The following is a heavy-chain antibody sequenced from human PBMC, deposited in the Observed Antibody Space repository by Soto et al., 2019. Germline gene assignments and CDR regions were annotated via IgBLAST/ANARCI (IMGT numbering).Heavy chain of an antibody. CDR3: ARPPLYSNGGYFDS. Sequence: GGSLRLSCAVSGFTFTDHAMTWVRQAPGKGLEWVSTTSNNGDRTFYADSVKGRFTVSTDRTNNTLYLQMNSLRADDAAVYFCARPPLYSNGGYFDSWGQGTLVTVSS. J-gene: IGHJ4*02. D-gene: IGHD6-19*01. CDR2: TSNNGDRT. V-gene: IGHV3-23*01. CDR1: GFTFTDHA.